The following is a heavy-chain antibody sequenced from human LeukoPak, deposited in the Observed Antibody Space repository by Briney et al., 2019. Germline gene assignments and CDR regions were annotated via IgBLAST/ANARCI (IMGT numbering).Heavy chain of an antibody. V-gene: IGHV4-59*08. D-gene: IGHD2/OR15-2a*01. CDR2: ISDIGSI. CDR3: AGHHPRNTVDF. CDR1: GGSISSYY. Sequence: SETLSLTCTVSGGSISSYYWSWIRQPPGKGLEWIAYISDIGSINYNPSLKSRVTISLDTSKNQFSLKLSSVTAADTAVFYCAGHHPRNTVDFWGQGTLVTVSS. J-gene: IGHJ4*02.